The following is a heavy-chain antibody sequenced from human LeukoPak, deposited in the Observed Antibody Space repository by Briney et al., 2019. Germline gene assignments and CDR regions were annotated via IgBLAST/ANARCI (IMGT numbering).Heavy chain of an antibody. J-gene: IGHJ4*02. CDR2: ISISGNKI. CDR1: GLTFSNRA. V-gene: IGHV3-23*01. Sequence: GGSLRLACVVSGLTFSNRAMTWVRQAPGKGLEWVSSISISGNKILFADSVKGRFTISRDNSKNTLFLQMNSLQTEDTGVYFCANELRPNDYWGQGTLVTVS. D-gene: IGHD4-17*01. CDR3: ANELRPNDY.